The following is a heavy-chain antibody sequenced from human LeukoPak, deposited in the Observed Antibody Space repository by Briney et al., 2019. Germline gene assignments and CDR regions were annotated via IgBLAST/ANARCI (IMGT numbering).Heavy chain of an antibody. J-gene: IGHJ3*02. CDR1: GYTFTSYD. D-gene: IGHD7-27*01. CDR2: MNPNSGNT. V-gene: IGHV1-8*03. Sequence: ASVKVSCKASGYTFTSYDINWVRQATGQGLEWMGWMNPNSGNTGYAQKFQGRVTITRNTSISTAYMELSSLRSEDTAVYYCARGLELGNAFDIWGQGTMVTVSS. CDR3: ARGLELGNAFDI.